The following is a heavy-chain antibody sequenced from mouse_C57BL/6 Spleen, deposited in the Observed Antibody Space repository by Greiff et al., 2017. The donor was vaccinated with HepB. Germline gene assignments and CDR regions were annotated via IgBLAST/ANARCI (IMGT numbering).Heavy chain of an antibody. CDR2: ISDGGSYT. V-gene: IGHV5-4*01. Sequence: EVHLVESGGGLVKPGGSLKLSCAASGFTFSSYAMSWVRQTPEKRLEWVATISDGGSYTYYPDNVKGRFTISRDNAKNNLYLQMSHLKSEDTAMYYCAREQDWAWFAYWGQGTLVTVSA. CDR1: GFTFSSYA. CDR3: AREQDWAWFAY. J-gene: IGHJ3*01. D-gene: IGHD4-1*01.